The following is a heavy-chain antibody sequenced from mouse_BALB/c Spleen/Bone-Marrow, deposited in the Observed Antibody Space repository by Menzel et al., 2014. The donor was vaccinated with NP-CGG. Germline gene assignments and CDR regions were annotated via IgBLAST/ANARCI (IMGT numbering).Heavy chain of an antibody. Sequence: LVESGPQLVRPGASLKISCKASGYSFTSYWMHWVKQRPGQGLEWIGMIDPSDSETALNQKFKDKATLTVDKSSNTAYMQRSIPTSEDSAVYFCARKGIYGTFSYWGQGTLVTVSA. CDR2: IDPSDSET. CDR1: GYSFTSYW. D-gene: IGHD1-2*01. V-gene: IGHV1-74*01. J-gene: IGHJ3*01. CDR3: ARKGIYGTFSY.